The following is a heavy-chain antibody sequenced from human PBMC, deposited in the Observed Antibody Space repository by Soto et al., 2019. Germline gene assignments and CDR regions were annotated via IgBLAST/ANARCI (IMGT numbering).Heavy chain of an antibody. J-gene: IGHJ5*02. CDR1: GFGFDITW. CDR3: AKFQRYFDRTGYLDA. D-gene: IGHD3-9*01. Sequence: GESLNICCKGSGFGFDITWLAWLRQVPGKGLEWLGIIYPGDSDTRYSPSLEGRVTLSVDKSITTAYLHLTSLKESDTGTYYCAKFQRYFDRTGYLDAWGQGTPVTVYS. V-gene: IGHV5-51*01. CDR2: IYPGDSDT.